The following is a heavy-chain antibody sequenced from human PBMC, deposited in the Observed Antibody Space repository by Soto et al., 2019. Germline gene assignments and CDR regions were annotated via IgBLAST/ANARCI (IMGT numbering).Heavy chain of an antibody. CDR3: FRGGYEDSGREGRY. CDR1: GYTFTSYN. J-gene: IGHJ4*02. CDR2: IYVTGST. D-gene: IGHD5-12*01. Sequence: QVQLVQSGAEVKKPGASVKVSCKASGYTFTSYNVHWVRQAPGQGLEWMAIIYVTGSTTYAQNFQGRVTVTSDTSTSTVYLELSSLRSDDTAVYYCFRGGYEDSGREGRYWGQGTLVTVSS. V-gene: IGHV1-46*01.